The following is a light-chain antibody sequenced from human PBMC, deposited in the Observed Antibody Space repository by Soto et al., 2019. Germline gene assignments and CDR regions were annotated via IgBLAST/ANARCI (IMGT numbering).Light chain of an antibody. CDR3: QQYSSSPLS. CDR1: QSVSSSY. Sequence: EIVLTQSPGTLSLSPGERATLSCRASQSVSSSYLAWYQQRPGQAPRLLLYGASSRAAGIPDRFSGSGSGTHFTLTISRLEPEDFAVYYCQQYSSSPLSFGGGTKVEI. V-gene: IGKV3-20*01. CDR2: GAS. J-gene: IGKJ4*01.